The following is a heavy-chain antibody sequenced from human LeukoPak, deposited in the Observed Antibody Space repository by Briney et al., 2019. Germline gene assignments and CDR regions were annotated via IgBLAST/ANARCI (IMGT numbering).Heavy chain of an antibody. Sequence: PGGSLRLSCAASGFTFSSYSMNWVRQAPGKGLEWVAVISYDGSNKYYADSVKGRFTISRDNSKNTLYLQMNSLRAEDTAVYYCARARRVAGVYFDYWGQGTLVTVSS. CDR3: ARARRVAGVYFDY. D-gene: IGHD6-19*01. J-gene: IGHJ4*02. CDR2: ISYDGSNK. CDR1: GFTFSSYS. V-gene: IGHV3-30*03.